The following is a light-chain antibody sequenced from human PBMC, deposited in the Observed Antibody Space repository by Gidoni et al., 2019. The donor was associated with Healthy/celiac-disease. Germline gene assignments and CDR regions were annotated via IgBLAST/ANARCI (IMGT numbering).Light chain of an antibody. J-gene: IGKJ3*01. CDR1: QSASSNY. Sequence: EIVLTQSPGTLSSSLGERATLSCRASQSASSNYLAWYQQKPGQAPRLLIYDASSRATGIPDRFSGSGSGTNVTLTISRLEPEDFAVYYCQQYGSSPLFTFGPGTKVDIK. CDR2: DAS. V-gene: IGKV3-20*01. CDR3: QQYGSSPLFT.